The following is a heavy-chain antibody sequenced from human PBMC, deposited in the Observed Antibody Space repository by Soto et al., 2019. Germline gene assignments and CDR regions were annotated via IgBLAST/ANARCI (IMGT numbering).Heavy chain of an antibody. CDR3: ARYQIGEGFTA. CDR1: GYTYTNLD. CDR2: MNPHSDT. V-gene: IGHV1-8*01. Sequence: QVQLVQSGAEVKRPGASVKVSCKASGYTYTNLDINWVRQASGQGLEWMGWMNPHSDTGFAQKFQGRVTLTSDTPTSTVYMELTSLRFDDTAVYYCARYQIGEGFTAWGQGTPVTVSS. J-gene: IGHJ5*02.